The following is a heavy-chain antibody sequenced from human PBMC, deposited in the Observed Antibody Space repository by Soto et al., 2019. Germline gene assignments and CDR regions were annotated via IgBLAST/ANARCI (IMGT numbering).Heavy chain of an antibody. Sequence: PSETLSLTCTVSGGSISSGDYYWSWIRQPPGNGLEWIGYIYYIGSTYYNPSLKSRVTISVDTSKNQFSLKLSSVTAADTAVYYCARDRVAYYDILTGYPLWGQGTMVTV. J-gene: IGHJ4*02. CDR1: GGSISSGDYY. V-gene: IGHV4-30-4*01. CDR2: IYYIGST. CDR3: ARDRVAYYDILTGYPL. D-gene: IGHD3-9*01.